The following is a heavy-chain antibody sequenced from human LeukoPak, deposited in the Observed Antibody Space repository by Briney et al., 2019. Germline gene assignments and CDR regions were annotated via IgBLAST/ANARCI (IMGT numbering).Heavy chain of an antibody. CDR3: ARGRGMVRGVIRFYYMDV. Sequence: ASVKVSCKGSGYSFTDYYIHWVRQAPGHGLEWLGWMNVKTGATSSAQKFPGRFTMTRDTSISTAYMELSRLTSNDTAVYYCARGRGMVRGVIRFYYMDVWGKGTTVTISS. CDR2: MNVKTGAT. CDR1: GYSFTDYY. V-gene: IGHV1-2*02. D-gene: IGHD3-10*01. J-gene: IGHJ6*03.